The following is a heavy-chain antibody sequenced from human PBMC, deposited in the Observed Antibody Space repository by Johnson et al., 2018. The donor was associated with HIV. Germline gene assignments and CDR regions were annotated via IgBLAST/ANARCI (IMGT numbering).Heavy chain of an antibody. CDR2: ISFDGNPN. CDR3: YCTEHFGAGSESKGTFDA. J-gene: IGHJ3*01. CDR1: GLSFCNFG. D-gene: IGHD3-10*01. Sequence: QMQLVESGGGVVQPGKSLTLSCVGSGLSFCNFGIHWVRQAPGKGPAWVAVISFDGNPNNSADSAPGRFTTSTDNSTNTLYLQMTSLRQDDTAVYSCYCTEHFGAGSESKGTFDAWGQGTMVTVSS. V-gene: IGHV3-30*03.